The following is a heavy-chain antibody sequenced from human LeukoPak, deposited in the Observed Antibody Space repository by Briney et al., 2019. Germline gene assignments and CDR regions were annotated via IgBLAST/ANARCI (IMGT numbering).Heavy chain of an antibody. CDR1: GYSFTSYW. CDR3: ARLMWDIVVVPAASPDPAGYGMDV. CDR2: IYPVDSDT. J-gene: IGHJ6*02. V-gene: IGHV5-51*01. Sequence: GESLKISCKGSGYSFTSYWIGWVRQMPGKGLECMGIIYPVDSDTRYSPSFQGQVTISADKSISTAYLQWSSLKASDTAMYYCARLMWDIVVVPAASPDPAGYGMDVWGQGTTVTVSS. D-gene: IGHD2-2*01.